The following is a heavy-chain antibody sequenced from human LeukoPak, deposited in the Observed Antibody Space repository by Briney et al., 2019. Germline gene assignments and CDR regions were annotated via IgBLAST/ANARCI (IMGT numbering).Heavy chain of an antibody. CDR2: IYYSGST. CDR3: ARVTMIVVPQDAFDI. J-gene: IGHJ3*02. V-gene: IGHV4-61*05. CDR1: SGSISSSSYY. Sequence: PSETLSLTCTISSGSISSSSYYWGWIRQSPGKGLEWIGYIYYSGSTNYNPSLKSRVTISVDTSKNQFSLKLSSVTAADTAVYYCARVTMIVVPQDAFDIWGQGTTVTVSS. D-gene: IGHD3-22*01.